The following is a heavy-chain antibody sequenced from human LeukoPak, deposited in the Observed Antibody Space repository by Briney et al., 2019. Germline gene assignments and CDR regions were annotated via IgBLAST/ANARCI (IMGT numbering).Heavy chain of an antibody. CDR3: ARGLAETAALNYYMDV. CDR2: ISSSGATI. CDR1: GFTFSDYY. J-gene: IGHJ6*03. V-gene: IGHV3-11*01. Sequence: GGSLRLSCAASGFTFSDYYMSWIRQAPGKGLEWVSYISSSGATIYYTDSVKGRFTISKDNAENSLYLQMNSLRADDTAVYFCARGLAETAALNYYMDVWGKGTTVTVSS. D-gene: IGHD5-24*01.